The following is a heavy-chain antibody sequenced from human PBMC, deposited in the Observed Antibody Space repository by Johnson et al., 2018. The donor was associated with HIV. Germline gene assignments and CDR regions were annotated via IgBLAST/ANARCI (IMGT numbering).Heavy chain of an antibody. D-gene: IGHD3-22*01. Sequence: QVQLVESGGGVVQPGRSLRLSCAASGFTFSSYAMHWVRQAPGKGLEWVSVISYDGSNKYNADSVKGRFTISRDNSKKMLYLHMNSLRAEDTAVYYCATVVVITQDAFDIWGQGTMVTVSS. V-gene: IGHV3-30-3*01. CDR1: GFTFSSYA. CDR3: ATVVVITQDAFDI. J-gene: IGHJ3*02. CDR2: ISYDGSNK.